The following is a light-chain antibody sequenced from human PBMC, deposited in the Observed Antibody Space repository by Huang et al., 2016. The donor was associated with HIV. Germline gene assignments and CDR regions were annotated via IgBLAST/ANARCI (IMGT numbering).Light chain of an antibody. Sequence: DVIMTQSPLLLPVTLGQPAAISCRSSQTLVHTDGNTYLNWFLQRPGQSPRRLIYKVANRDSGVPDRVTSSGSGIEFTLTISRVEAEDVGIYYCMQGTHWPPGTFGQGTNMEIK. CDR1: QTLVHTDGNTY. CDR3: MQGTHWPPGT. J-gene: IGKJ1*01. CDR2: KVA. V-gene: IGKV2-30*02.